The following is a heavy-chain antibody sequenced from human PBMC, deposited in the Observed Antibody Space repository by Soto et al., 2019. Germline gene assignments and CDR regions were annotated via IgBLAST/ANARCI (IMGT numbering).Heavy chain of an antibody. Sequence: GGSLRLSCAASGFTFSSYWMSWVRQAPGKGLEWVANIKQDGSEKYYVDSVKGRFTISRDNAKNSLYLQMNSLRAEDTAVYYCARARPHYDFWSGPYYFDYWGQGTLVTVSS. CDR2: IKQDGSEK. CDR3: ARARPHYDFWSGPYYFDY. J-gene: IGHJ4*02. V-gene: IGHV3-7*01. CDR1: GFTFSSYW. D-gene: IGHD3-3*01.